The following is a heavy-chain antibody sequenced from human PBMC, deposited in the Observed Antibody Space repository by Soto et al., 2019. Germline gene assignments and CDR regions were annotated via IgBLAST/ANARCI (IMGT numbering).Heavy chain of an antibody. J-gene: IGHJ4*01. CDR1: GGSISNGGYY. V-gene: IGHV4-31*03. Sequence: SETLSLTCTVSGGSISNGGYYWNWVRQHPGKGLEWIGYIHYSGSTWYNPSLESRVTISVDTSKDQFSLKLRSVAAADTAVYYCARVRGSGSYAAYYFDSWGQGTLVTVSS. D-gene: IGHD3-10*01. CDR2: IHYSGST. CDR3: ARVRGSGSYAAYYFDS.